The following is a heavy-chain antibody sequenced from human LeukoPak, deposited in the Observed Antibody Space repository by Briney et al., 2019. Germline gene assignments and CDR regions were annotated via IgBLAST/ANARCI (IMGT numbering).Heavy chain of an antibody. J-gene: IGHJ5*02. Sequence: PGGSLRLSCAASGFTVSNNYMNWVRQAPGKGLEWVSAIHRGETTHYADSVKGRFTISRDNSKNTLYLQMNDLRAEDTAVYYCARAAQHLAMYNWFDPWGQGTPVTVSS. CDR3: ARAAQHLAMYNWFDP. CDR2: IHRGETT. V-gene: IGHV3-66*01. D-gene: IGHD6-13*01. CDR1: GFTVSNNY.